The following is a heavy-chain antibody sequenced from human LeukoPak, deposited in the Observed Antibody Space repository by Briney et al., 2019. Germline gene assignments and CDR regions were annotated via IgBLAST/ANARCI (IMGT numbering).Heavy chain of an antibody. V-gene: IGHV4-39*07. CDR1: GTSISSSSYY. J-gene: IGHJ4*02. CDR2: IYYSGST. CDR3: ARGVRPRSGYSH. D-gene: IGHD3-3*01. Sequence: NPSETLSLTCTVSGTSISSSSYYWGWIRQPPGKGLEWIGSIYYSGSTYYKPSLKSRVTISVDTSKNQFSLKLSSVTAADTAVYYCARGVRPRSGYSHWGQGTLVTVSS.